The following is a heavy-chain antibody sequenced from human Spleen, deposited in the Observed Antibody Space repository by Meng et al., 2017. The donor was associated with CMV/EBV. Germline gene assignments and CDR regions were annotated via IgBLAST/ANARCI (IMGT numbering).Heavy chain of an antibody. CDR2: MNPNSGNT. D-gene: IGHD3-3*01. V-gene: IGHV1-8*01. CDR1: GYTFTSYD. CDR3: ARGSNITIFGVVIIWSYYYYGMDV. Sequence: ASVKVSCKASGYTFTSYDINWVRQATGQGLEWMGWMNPNSGNTGYAQKFQGRVTMTRNTSIRTAYMELSSLRSEDTAVYYCARGSNITIFGVVIIWSYYYYGMDVWGQGTTVTVSS. J-gene: IGHJ6*02.